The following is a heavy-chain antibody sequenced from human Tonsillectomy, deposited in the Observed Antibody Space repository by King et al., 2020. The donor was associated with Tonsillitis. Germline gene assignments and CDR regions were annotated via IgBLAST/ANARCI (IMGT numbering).Heavy chain of an antibody. J-gene: IGHJ4*02. CDR2: IYPGDSDT. CDR3: AGPGGSNCSGGSCYSAFDY. D-gene: IGHD2-15*01. Sequence: QLVQSGAEVKKPGESLKISCKDSGYSFTSYWIGWVRQMPGKGLEWMGIIYPGDSDTRYSPSFQGQVTISDDKSISTAYLQWSSLKASDTAVYYCAGPGGSNCSGGSCYSAFDYWGQGTLVTVSS. CDR1: GYSFTSYW. V-gene: IGHV5-51*01.